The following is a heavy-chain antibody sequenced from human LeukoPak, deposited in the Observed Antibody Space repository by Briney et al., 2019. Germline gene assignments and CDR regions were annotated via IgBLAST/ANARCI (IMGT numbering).Heavy chain of an antibody. J-gene: IGHJ6*03. V-gene: IGHV1-2*02. CDR3: ALGEAIVVVPAARGDYYYYMDV. D-gene: IGHD2-2*01. Sequence: ASVKVSCKASGYTFTGYYMHWVRQAPGQGLEWMGWINPNSGGTNYAQKFQGRVTMTRDTSISTAYMELSRLRSDDTAVYYCALGEAIVVVPAARGDYYYYMDVWGKGTTVTVSS. CDR2: INPNSGGT. CDR1: GYTFTGYY.